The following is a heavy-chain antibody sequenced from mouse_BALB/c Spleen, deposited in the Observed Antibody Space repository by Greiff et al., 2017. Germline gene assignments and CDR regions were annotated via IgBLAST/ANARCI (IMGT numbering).Heavy chain of an antibody. Sequence: QVQLKQSAAELARPGASVKMSCKASGYTFTSYTMHWVKQRPGQGLEWIGYINPSSGYTEYNQKFKDKTTLTADKSSSTAYMQLSSLTSEDSAVYYCARRVDYYAMDDWGQGTSVTVSS. CDR3: ARRVDYYAMDD. V-gene: IGHV1-4*02. CDR1: GYTFTSYT. J-gene: IGHJ4*01. CDR2: INPSSGYT. D-gene: IGHD1-1*02.